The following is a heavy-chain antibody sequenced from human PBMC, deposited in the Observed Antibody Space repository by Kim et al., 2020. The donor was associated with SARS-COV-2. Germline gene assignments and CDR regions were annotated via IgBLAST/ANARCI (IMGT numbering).Heavy chain of an antibody. J-gene: IGHJ4*02. V-gene: IGHV3-30*01. Sequence: DDVHGRFTIYRDNSKNALYLKMNSLRAEDTAVYYCARDLYPMIVVVNLDYWGQGTLVTVSS. D-gene: IGHD3-22*01. CDR3: ARDLYPMIVVVNLDY.